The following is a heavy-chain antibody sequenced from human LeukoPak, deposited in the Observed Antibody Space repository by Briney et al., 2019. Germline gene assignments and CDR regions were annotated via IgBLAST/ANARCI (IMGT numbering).Heavy chain of an antibody. CDR3: ARTTMVRGTYYMDV. V-gene: IGHV4-59*01. Sequence: SETLSLTCTVSGGSINSYYWSWIRQPPGKGLQWIGCIHYSGSTNYNPSLKSRVTISVDTSKNQFSLRLSSVTAADTAVYYCARTTMVRGTYYMDVWGKGTTVTISS. D-gene: IGHD3-10*01. J-gene: IGHJ6*03. CDR1: GGSINSYY. CDR2: IHYSGST.